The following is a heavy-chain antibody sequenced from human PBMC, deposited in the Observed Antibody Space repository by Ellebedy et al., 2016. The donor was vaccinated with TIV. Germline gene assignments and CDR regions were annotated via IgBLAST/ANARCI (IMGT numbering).Heavy chain of an antibody. CDR2: IWYDGSNK. CDR1: GFTFSSYG. J-gene: IGHJ4*02. V-gene: IGHV3-33*01. CDR3: ARVGDNYFDY. D-gene: IGHD3-16*01. Sequence: GESLKISXAASGFTFSSYGMHWVRQAPGKGLEWVAVIWYDGSNKYYADSVKGRFTISRDNSKNTLYLQMNSLRAEDTAVYYCARVGDNYFDYWGQGTLVTVSS.